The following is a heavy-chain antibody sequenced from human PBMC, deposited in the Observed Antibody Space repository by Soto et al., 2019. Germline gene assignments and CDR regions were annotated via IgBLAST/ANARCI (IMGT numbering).Heavy chain of an antibody. J-gene: IGHJ6*02. Sequence: QVQLVQSGAEVKKPGASVKVSCKASGYTFTSYGISWVRQAPGQGLEWRGWISAYNGNTNYAQKLQGRATMTTDTSTSPAYMELRSLRSDDTAVYYCASVRYSSSWYYYYGMDVWGQGTTVTGSS. V-gene: IGHV1-18*04. CDR3: ASVRYSSSWYYYYGMDV. D-gene: IGHD6-13*01. CDR1: GYTFTSYG. CDR2: ISAYNGNT.